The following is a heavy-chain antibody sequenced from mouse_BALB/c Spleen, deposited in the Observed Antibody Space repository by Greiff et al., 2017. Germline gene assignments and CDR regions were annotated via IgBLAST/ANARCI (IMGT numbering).Heavy chain of an antibody. CDR2: INSNGGST. Sequence: DVMLVESGGGLVQPGGSLKLSCAASGFTFSSYGMSWVRQTPDKRLELVATINSNGGSTYYPDSVKGRFTISRDNAKNTLYLQMSSLKSEDTAMYYCASYAMDYWGQGTSVTVSS. J-gene: IGHJ4*01. CDR3: ASYAMDY. CDR1: GFTFSSYG. V-gene: IGHV5-6-3*01.